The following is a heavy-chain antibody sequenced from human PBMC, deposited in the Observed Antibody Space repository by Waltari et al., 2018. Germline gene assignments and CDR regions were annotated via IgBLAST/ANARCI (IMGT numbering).Heavy chain of an antibody. CDR3: ARLAVAGLEREYNWFDP. V-gene: IGHV1-3*01. CDR1: GYTFTSYA. CDR2: INAGNGNT. J-gene: IGHJ5*02. Sequence: QVQLVQSGAEVKKPGASVKVSCKASGYTFTSYAMHWVRQAPGQRLEWMGWINAGNGNTKYSQKFQGRVTITRDTSASTAYMELSSLRSEDTAVYYCARLAVAGLEREYNWFDPWGQGTLVTVSS. D-gene: IGHD6-19*01.